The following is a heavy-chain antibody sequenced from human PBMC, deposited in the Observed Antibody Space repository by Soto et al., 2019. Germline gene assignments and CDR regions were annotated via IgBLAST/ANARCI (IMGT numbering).Heavy chain of an antibody. D-gene: IGHD3-3*01. Sequence: GGSLRLSCAASGFTFSSYGMHWVCQAPGRGLDGVAVISSDGSKKYYADSVKGRFTISCDTSKNTLYLQVNSLRAEDTVVIYCASRVVPWGQGTMVNVSS. V-gene: IGHV3-30*03. CDR2: ISSDGSKK. CDR1: GFTFSSYG. CDR3: ASRVVP. J-gene: IGHJ5*02.